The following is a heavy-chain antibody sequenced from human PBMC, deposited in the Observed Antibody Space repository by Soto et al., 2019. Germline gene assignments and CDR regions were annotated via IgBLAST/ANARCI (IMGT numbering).Heavy chain of an antibody. V-gene: IGHV3-30-3*01. D-gene: IGHD1-26*01. Sequence: GGSLRLSCAASGFTFRSYALHWVRQAPGKGLEWVAVISYDGRTNYYADSVKGRFTISRDNSKTTLYLQMNGLRVDDTAVYYCARVPVFLPYYYSHMDVWGQGTTVTVSS. J-gene: IGHJ6*02. CDR2: ISYDGRTN. CDR3: ARVPVFLPYYYSHMDV. CDR1: GFTFRSYA.